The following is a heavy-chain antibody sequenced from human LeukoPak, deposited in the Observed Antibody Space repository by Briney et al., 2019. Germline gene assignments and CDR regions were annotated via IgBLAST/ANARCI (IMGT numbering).Heavy chain of an antibody. CDR1: GYSISSGYY. V-gene: IGHV4-34*01. CDR3: ARVGGSYYGYSSAIDY. CDR2: INHSGST. D-gene: IGHD1-26*01. Sequence: PSETLSLTCAVSGYSISSGYYWSWIRQPPGKGLEWIGEINHSGSTNYNPSLKSRVTISVDTSKNQFSLKLSSVTAADTAVYYCARVGGSYYGYSSAIDYWGQGTLVTVSS. J-gene: IGHJ4*02.